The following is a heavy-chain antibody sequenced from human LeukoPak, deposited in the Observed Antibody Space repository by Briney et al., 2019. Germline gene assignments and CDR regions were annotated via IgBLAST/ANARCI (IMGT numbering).Heavy chain of an antibody. Sequence: GGSLRLSCAASGFTFDDYAMHWVRQAPGKGLEWVSGISWNSGSIGYADSVKGRFTISRDNAKNSLYLQMNSLRAEDTAVYYCVRNRHILTGYYSYWGQGTLVTVSS. CDR2: ISWNSGSI. CDR1: GFTFDDYA. D-gene: IGHD3-9*01. V-gene: IGHV3-9*01. J-gene: IGHJ4*02. CDR3: VRNRHILTGYYSY.